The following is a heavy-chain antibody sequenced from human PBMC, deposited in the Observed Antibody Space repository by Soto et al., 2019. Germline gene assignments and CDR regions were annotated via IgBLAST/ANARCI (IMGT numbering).Heavy chain of an antibody. V-gene: IGHV3-7*04. CDR1: GFSFITYW. CDR3: VRAISGSFAL. CDR2: IKEDGSEK. J-gene: IGHJ4*02. D-gene: IGHD3-9*01. Sequence: EVQLVESGGGLVQSGGSLRLSCEASGFSFITYWMNWVRQAPGKGLEWLASIKEDGSEKQYVDSVKGRFTIYRDNAKNSLYLKMNSLNEEDTAVYYCVRAISGSFALWGQGTLVIVSS.